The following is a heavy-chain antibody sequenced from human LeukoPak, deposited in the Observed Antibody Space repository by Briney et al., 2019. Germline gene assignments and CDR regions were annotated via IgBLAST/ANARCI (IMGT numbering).Heavy chain of an antibody. J-gene: IGHJ6*03. CDR1: GFTFSSYS. D-gene: IGHD3-9*01. CDR2: ISSGSSYI. Sequence: GGSLRLSCAASGFTFSSYSMNWVGQAPGKGLEGVSSISSGSSYIYHADSVKGRFTISRDKAKNSLYLQMNSLRAEDTAVYYCARDYDILTGHLEYYYMDVWGKGTTVTVSS. CDR3: ARDYDILTGHLEYYYMDV. V-gene: IGHV3-21*01.